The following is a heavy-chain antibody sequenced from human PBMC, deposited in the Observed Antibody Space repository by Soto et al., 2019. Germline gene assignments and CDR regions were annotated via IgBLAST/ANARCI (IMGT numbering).Heavy chain of an antibody. V-gene: IGHV1-18*04. CDR3: ARDPGYSSSSNWFDP. CDR1: GYTFTSYG. Sequence: ASVKVSCKASGYTFTSYGISWVRQAPGQGLEWMGWISAYNGNTNYAQKLQGRVTMTTDTSTSTAYMELRSLRSDDTAAYYCARDPGYSSSSNWFDPWGQGTLVTVSS. D-gene: IGHD6-6*01. CDR2: ISAYNGNT. J-gene: IGHJ5*02.